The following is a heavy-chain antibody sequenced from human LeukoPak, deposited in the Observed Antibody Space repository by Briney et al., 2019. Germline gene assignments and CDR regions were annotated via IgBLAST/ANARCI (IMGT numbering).Heavy chain of an antibody. CDR1: GGSISSYY. J-gene: IGHJ4*02. CDR2: IYYSGST. Sequence: PSETLSLTCTVSGGSISSYYWSWIRQPPGKGLEWIGYIYYSGSTNYNPSLKSRVTISVDTSKNQFSLKLSSVTAADTAVYYCARVRYGGPYYFDYWGQGTLVTVSS. CDR3: ARVRYGGPYYFDY. V-gene: IGHV4-59*01. D-gene: IGHD4-23*01.